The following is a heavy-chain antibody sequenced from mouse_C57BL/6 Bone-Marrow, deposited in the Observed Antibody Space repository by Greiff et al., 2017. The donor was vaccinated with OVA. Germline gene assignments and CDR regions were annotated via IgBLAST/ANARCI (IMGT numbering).Heavy chain of an antibody. J-gene: IGHJ2*01. D-gene: IGHD1-1*01. V-gene: IGHV1-76*01. CDR3: AREDYGSSWGNYFDY. Sequence: QVQLQQSGAELVRPGASVKLSCKASGYTFTDYYINWVKQRPGQGLEWIARIYPGSGNTYYNEKFKGKATLTAEKSSSTAYMQLSSLTSEDSAVYFCAREDYGSSWGNYFDYWGQGTTLTVSS. CDR1: GYTFTDYY. CDR2: IYPGSGNT.